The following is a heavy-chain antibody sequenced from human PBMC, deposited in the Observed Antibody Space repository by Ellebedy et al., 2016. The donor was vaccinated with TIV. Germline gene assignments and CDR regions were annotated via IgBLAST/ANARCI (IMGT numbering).Heavy chain of an antibody. D-gene: IGHD2-21*02. CDR2: IKSKTDGGTT. CDR1: GFTFSNAW. V-gene: IGHV3-15*01. J-gene: IGHJ4*02. CDR3: TTDYKAVVTAIPYY. Sequence: GESLKISCAASGFTFSNAWMNWVRQAPGKGLEWVGRIKSKTDGGTTDYAAPVKGRFTISRDDSKNTLYLQMNSLKTEDTAVYYCTTDYKAVVTAIPYYWGQGTLVTVSS.